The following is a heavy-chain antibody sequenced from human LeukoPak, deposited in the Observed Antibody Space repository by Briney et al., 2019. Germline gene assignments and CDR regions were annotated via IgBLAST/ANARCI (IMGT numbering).Heavy chain of an antibody. Sequence: ASVKVSCKASGYTFTSYDINWVRQATGQGLEWMGWMNPNSGNTGYAQKFQGRVTITRNTSIGTAYMELSSLRSDDTAVYYCARDPLGYSSSSWNYYYMDVWGKGTTVTVSS. D-gene: IGHD6-6*01. CDR3: ARDPLGYSSSSWNYYYMDV. CDR2: MNPNSGNT. V-gene: IGHV1-8*03. J-gene: IGHJ6*03. CDR1: GYTFTSYD.